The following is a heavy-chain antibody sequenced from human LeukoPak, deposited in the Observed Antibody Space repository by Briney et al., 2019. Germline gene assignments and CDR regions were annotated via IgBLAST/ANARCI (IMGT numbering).Heavy chain of an antibody. J-gene: IGHJ4*02. V-gene: IGHV3-11*01. Sequence: GGSLRLSCAASGFTFSDYYMSWIRQAPGKRLEWVSYISSSGTTIYYADSVKGRFTIPRDNSKNTVYLQMNSLRAEDTAVYYCATFQYAGNAGGSVGYWGQGTLVTVSS. CDR3: ATFQYAGNAGGSVGY. D-gene: IGHD4-23*01. CDR2: ISSSGTTI. CDR1: GFTFSDYY.